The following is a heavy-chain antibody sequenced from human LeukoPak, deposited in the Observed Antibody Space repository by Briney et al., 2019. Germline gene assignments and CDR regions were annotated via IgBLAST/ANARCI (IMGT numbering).Heavy chain of an antibody. CDR2: ISYDGSNK. CDR1: GFTFSSYA. J-gene: IGHJ6*02. V-gene: IGHV3-30*04. Sequence: PGGSLRLSCAASGFTFSSYAMHWVRQAPGKGLEWVAVISYDGSNKYYADSVKGRFTISRDNSKNTLYLQMNSLRAEDTAVYYCAREGVFCSSTSCYDAYYYYYGMDVWGQGTTVTVSS. CDR3: AREGVFCSSTSCYDAYYYYYGMDV. D-gene: IGHD2-2*01.